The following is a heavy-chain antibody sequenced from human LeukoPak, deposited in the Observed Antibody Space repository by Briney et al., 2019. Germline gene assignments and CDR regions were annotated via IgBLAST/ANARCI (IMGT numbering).Heavy chain of an antibody. J-gene: IGHJ5*02. CDR1: GYTLTELS. Sequence: ASVKVSCKVSGYTLTELSMHWVRQAPGKGLEWMGGFDPEDGETIYAQKFQGRVTMTEDTSTDTAYMELNSLRSEDTAVYYCATGPLRYFDWLSHRATGWFDPWGQGTLVTVSS. D-gene: IGHD3-9*01. V-gene: IGHV1-24*01. CDR2: FDPEDGET. CDR3: ATGPLRYFDWLSHRATGWFDP.